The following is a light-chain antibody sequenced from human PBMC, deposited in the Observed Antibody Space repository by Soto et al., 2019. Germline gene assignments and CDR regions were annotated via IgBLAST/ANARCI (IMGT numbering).Light chain of an antibody. J-gene: IGLJ2*01. CDR1: SSDVGSHNF. Sequence: QSALTQPASVSGSPGQSITISCTGTSSDVGSHNFVSWYQQRPGKAPKLMIFEVTKRPSGVSSRFSGSKSGNTASLTVSGLQAEDEADYYCSSYAGSNNFGVFGGGTQLTVL. CDR3: SSYAGSNNFGV. CDR2: EVT. V-gene: IGLV2-14*02.